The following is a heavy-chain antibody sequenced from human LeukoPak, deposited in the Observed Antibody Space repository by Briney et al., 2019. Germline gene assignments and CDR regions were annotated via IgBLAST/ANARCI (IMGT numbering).Heavy chain of an antibody. Sequence: GGSLRLSCAASGFTFSSYSMNWVRQAQGKGLEWVSSISSSSSYIYYADSVKGRFTISRDNAKNSLYLQMNSLRAEDTAVYYCARSTIFGVVIIDYWGQGTLVTVSS. CDR3: ARSTIFGVVIIDY. J-gene: IGHJ4*02. CDR1: GFTFSSYS. CDR2: ISSSSSYI. D-gene: IGHD3-3*01. V-gene: IGHV3-21*01.